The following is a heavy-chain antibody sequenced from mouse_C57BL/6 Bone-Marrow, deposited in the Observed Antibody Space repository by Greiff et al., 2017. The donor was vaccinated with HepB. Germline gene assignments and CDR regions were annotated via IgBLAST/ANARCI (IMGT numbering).Heavy chain of an antibody. CDR2: ISSGSSTI. V-gene: IGHV5-17*01. CDR1: GFTFSDYG. CDR3: ARVPIYYGNCYAMDY. D-gene: IGHD2-1*01. Sequence: EVKVEESGGGLVKPGGSLKLSCAASGFTFSDYGMHWVRQAPEKGLEWVAYISSGSSTIYYADTVKGRFTISRDNAKNTLFLQMTSLRSEDTAMYYCARVPIYYGNCYAMDYWGQGTSVTVSS. J-gene: IGHJ4*01.